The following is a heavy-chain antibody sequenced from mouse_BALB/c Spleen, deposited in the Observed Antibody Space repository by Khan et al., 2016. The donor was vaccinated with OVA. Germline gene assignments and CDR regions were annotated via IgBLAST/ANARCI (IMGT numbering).Heavy chain of an antibody. Sequence: EVQLQESGPSLVQPSQTLSLTCSVTDDSITSGFWSWVRKFPGNKLEYMGYMIYSGYTYYNPSLKGRFSITRHTSKNQYYLQLNSVTTEDTATYDCARSTYKYAFAYWGQGALVTVSA. J-gene: IGHJ3*01. V-gene: IGHV3-8*02. CDR2: MIYSGYT. D-gene: IGHD1-3*01. CDR3: ARSTYKYAFAY. CDR1: DDSITSGF.